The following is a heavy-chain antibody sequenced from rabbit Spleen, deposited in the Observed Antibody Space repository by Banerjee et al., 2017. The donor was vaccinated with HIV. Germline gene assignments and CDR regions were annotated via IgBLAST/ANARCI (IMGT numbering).Heavy chain of an antibody. Sequence: QEQLVESGGGLVKPEGSLTLTCKASGFSFSNKDVMCWVRQAPGKGLEWIACINIVTGKSVYASWAEGRFIMSRTSSTTVTLKMTSLTAADRATYFCARDTSSSFSSYGMDLWGPGTLVTVS. D-gene: IGHD1-1*01. CDR1: GFSFSNKDV. V-gene: IGHV1S45*01. CDR3: ARDTSSSFSSYGMDL. CDR2: INIVTGKS. J-gene: IGHJ6*01.